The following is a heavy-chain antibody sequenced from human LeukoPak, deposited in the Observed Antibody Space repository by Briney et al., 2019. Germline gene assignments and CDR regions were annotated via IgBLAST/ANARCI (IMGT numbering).Heavy chain of an antibody. J-gene: IGHJ4*02. CDR2: ISAEGDIQ. V-gene: IGHV3-30-3*01. Sequence: GGSLRLSCAATGFRFSSYDMHWVRQAPGKGLEWVAAISAEGDIQIYLDSVMGRFTISRDNSKSTLYLQTNSLRIEDTGFYYCTRDMIRGVPDYIDYWGQGTLVTVSS. CDR3: TRDMIRGVPDYIDY. CDR1: GFRFSSYD. D-gene: IGHD3-10*01.